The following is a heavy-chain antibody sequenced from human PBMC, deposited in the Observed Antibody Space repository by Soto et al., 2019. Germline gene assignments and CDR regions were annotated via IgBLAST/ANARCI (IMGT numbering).Heavy chain of an antibody. Sequence: KTSETLSLTCVVSGGSISSGNWWSWVRQPPGKGLAWIGEIFHSGSTTYNPSLKSRVTISLDKSKNQFSLKLNSVTAADTAVYYCARDLGAGYDYVWGTYRPGGYFDLWGRGTLVTVSS. CDR2: IFHSGST. CDR3: ARDLGAGYDYVWGTYRPGGYFDL. D-gene: IGHD3-16*02. V-gene: IGHV4-4*02. J-gene: IGHJ2*01. CDR1: GGSISSGNW.